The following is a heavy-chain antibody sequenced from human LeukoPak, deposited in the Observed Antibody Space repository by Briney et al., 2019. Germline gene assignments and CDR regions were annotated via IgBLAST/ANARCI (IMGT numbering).Heavy chain of an antibody. Sequence: QSGGSLRLSCVASGFTFSRYWMHWVRQAPGKGLVWVSRINSDGRSTNYADSVKGRFTISRDNAKNSLYLQMNSLRAEDTAVYYCARAKPRANYYYYYMDVWGKGTTVTVSS. D-gene: IGHD1-14*01. J-gene: IGHJ6*03. CDR3: ARAKPRANYYYYYMDV. V-gene: IGHV3-74*01. CDR1: GFTFSRYW. CDR2: INSDGRST.